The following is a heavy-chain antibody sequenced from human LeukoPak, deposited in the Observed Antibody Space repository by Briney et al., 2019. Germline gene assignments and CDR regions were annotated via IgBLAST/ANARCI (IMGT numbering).Heavy chain of an antibody. CDR3: SATVKRDYGDTNLDF. D-gene: IGHD4/OR15-4a*01. CDR1: GDSIRSYY. CDR2: MHNGVQN. J-gene: IGHJ4*02. Sequence: PSETLSLTCTVPGDSIRSYYWRWIRQPPGKGLEWVGYMHNGVQNNYNRSLKRRVTISGETSKNQLSRKLTSVNAADTAVYYCSATVKRDYGDTNLDFCFRGTLVTVSA. V-gene: IGHV4-59*01.